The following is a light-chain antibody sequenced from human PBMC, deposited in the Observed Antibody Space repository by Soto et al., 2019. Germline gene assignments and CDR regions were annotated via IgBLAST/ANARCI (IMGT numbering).Light chain of an antibody. CDR2: AAS. CDR3: QQFNTYPLT. CDR1: QAISHY. Sequence: DIQLTQSPSFLSASVGDRVTITCRASQAISHYLAWYQQKAGTAPNLPISAASTLQSGVPSRFSGSGAGTEFTLTIGSLQPDDFATYYCQQFNTYPLTFGGGTKVEMK. V-gene: IGKV1-9*01. J-gene: IGKJ4*01.